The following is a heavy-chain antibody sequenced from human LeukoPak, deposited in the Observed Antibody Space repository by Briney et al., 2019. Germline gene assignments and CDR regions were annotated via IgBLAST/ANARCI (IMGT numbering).Heavy chain of an antibody. CDR2: IHHSGST. V-gene: IGHV4-38-2*01. Sequence: SEPLSLTCAVSGYSISSGYYWGWIRQPPGKGLEWIVSIHHSGSTYYNPSLKSRVTISADTSKNQFSLKMSSVTAADTAVYYCARWGSISGSDSADAFDIWGRGTMVTVSS. J-gene: IGHJ3*02. CDR3: ARWGSISGSDSADAFDI. D-gene: IGHD1-26*01. CDR1: GYSISSGYY.